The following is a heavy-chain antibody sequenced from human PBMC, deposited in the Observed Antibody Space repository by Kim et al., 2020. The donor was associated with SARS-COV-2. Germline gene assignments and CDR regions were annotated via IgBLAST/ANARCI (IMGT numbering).Heavy chain of an antibody. J-gene: IGHJ4*02. Sequence: GGSLRLSCAASGFSFSSHTMQWVRQAPGRGLEWLSVITQNAGNTYYADSVKGRFTISRDDSKSTLYLHMNSLRGEDTAVYYYATRAVAGFGYWGQGTLVTVSS. CDR2: ITQNAGNT. CDR3: ATRAVAGFGY. CDR1: GFSFSSHT. D-gene: IGHD6-19*01. V-gene: IGHV3-23*01.